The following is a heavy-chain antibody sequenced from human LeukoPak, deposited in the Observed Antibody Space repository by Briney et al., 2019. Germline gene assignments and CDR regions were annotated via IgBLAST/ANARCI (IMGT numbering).Heavy chain of an antibody. Sequence: GGSLRLSCAASGFTFSSYAMSWFRQAPEKGLEWVSVISGSGGSTYYADSVKGQFTMSRDNSKNTLFLQMNSLRAEDTAVYYWANPFLGSPRYYFAQGGQET. V-gene: IGHV3-23*01. CDR2: ISGSGGST. D-gene: IGHD2/OR15-2a*01. CDR1: GFTFSSYA. CDR3: ANPFLGSPRYYFAQ. J-gene: IGHJ4*02.